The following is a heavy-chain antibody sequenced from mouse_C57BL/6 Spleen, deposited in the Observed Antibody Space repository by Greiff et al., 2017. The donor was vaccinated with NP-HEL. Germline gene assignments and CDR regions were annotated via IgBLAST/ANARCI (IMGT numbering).Heavy chain of an antibody. V-gene: IGHV1-64*01. J-gene: IGHJ3*01. CDR1: GYTFTSYW. CDR2: IHPNSGST. Sequence: QVQLQQPGAELVKPGASVKLSCKASGYTFTSYWMHWVKQRPGQGLEWIGMIHPNSGSTNYNEKFKSKATLTVDKSSSTAYMQLSSLTSEDSAVYYCASNEGWFAYWGQGTLVTVSA. CDR3: ASNEGWFAY.